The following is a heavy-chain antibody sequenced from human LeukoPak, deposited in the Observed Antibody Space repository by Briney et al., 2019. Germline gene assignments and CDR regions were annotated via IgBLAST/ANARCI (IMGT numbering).Heavy chain of an antibody. Sequence: GASVKVSCKASGYAFTTFYMHWVRQAPGQGLEWMGWISAYNGNTNYAQKLQGRVTMTTDTSTSTAYMELRSLRSDDTAVYYCARDNHYGDYDDYWGQGTLVTVSS. V-gene: IGHV1-18*04. CDR3: ARDNHYGDYDDY. D-gene: IGHD4-17*01. J-gene: IGHJ4*02. CDR1: GYAFTTFY. CDR2: ISAYNGNT.